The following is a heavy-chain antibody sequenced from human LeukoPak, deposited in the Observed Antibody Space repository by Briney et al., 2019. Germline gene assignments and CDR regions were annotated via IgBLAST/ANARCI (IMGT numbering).Heavy chain of an antibody. J-gene: IGHJ4*02. CDR1: GGSISSYY. V-gene: IGHV4-4*07. Sequence: SETLSLTCTVSGGSISSYYWSWIRQPAGKGLEWIGRIYTSGSTNYNPSLRSRVTMSVDTSKNQFSLKLSSVTAADTAVYYCARARGCSSTSCYWDFDYWGQGTLVTVSS. CDR2: IYTSGST. CDR3: ARARGCSSTSCYWDFDY. D-gene: IGHD2-2*01.